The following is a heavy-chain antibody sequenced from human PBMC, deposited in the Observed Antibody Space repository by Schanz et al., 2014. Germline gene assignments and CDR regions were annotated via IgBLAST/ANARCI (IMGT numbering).Heavy chain of an antibody. V-gene: IGHV3-33*01. CDR2: IWNNGVTK. D-gene: IGHD3-9*01. Sequence: QVQLVASGGGVILPGRSLRLSCAASGFIFRSYGLHWVRQAPGKGLEWVAVIWNNGVTKYYADSVRGRFTISRYRFQNTLYLRMSSLRAEDTAVYYCARDSRPNYDFLTAYYSMDYWGQGTLVTVSS. CDR3: ARDSRPNYDFLTAYYSMDY. J-gene: IGHJ4*02. CDR1: GFIFRSYG.